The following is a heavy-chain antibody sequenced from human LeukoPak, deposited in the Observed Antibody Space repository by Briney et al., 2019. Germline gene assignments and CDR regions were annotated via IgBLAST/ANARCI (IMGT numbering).Heavy chain of an antibody. CDR3: AVGEFRMIRGVSH. CDR1: GYTFTSYD. J-gene: IGHJ4*02. Sequence: ASVKVSCKASGYTFTSYDINWVRQATGQGPEWMGWMNPNSGNTGYAQKFQGRVTMTEDTSTDTAYMELSSLRSEDTAMYYCAVGEFRMIRGVSHWGQGTLVTAST. V-gene: IGHV1-8*01. CDR2: MNPNSGNT. D-gene: IGHD3-10*01.